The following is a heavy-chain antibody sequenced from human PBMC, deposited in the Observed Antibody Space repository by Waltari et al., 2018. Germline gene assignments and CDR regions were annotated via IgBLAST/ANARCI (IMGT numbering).Heavy chain of an antibody. CDR3: AKDAFGNTYLDH. CDR2: ASFDGSTT. J-gene: IGHJ5*02. D-gene: IGHD3-10*01. Sequence: QVQLVESGGGVVQPGMSLRLSCAASGFSLVHFGMHWVRQAPGKGLEWVALASFDGSTTYYADSVRGRFTISRDNSKNTLYLDINTLRVDDTAIYYCAKDAFGNTYLDHWGQGTLVTVSS. CDR1: GFSLVHFG. V-gene: IGHV3-30*18.